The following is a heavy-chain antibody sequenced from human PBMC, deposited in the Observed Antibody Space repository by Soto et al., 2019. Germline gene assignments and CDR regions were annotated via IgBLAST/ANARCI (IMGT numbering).Heavy chain of an antibody. Sequence: SETLSLTCTVSGGSISSSSYYWGWIRQPPGKGLEWIGSIYYSGSTYYNPSLKSRVTISVDTSKNQFSLKLSSVTAADTAVYYCARHVPTMVGGVILPQEYYYYYYMDVWGKGTTVTVSS. D-gene: IGHD3-10*01. V-gene: IGHV4-39*01. CDR3: ARHVPTMVGGVILPQEYYYYYYMDV. CDR1: GGSISSSSYY. CDR2: IYYSGST. J-gene: IGHJ6*03.